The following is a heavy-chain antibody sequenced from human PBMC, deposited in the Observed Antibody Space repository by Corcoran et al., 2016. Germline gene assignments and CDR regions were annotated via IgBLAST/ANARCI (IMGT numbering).Heavy chain of an antibody. CDR1: GYSFISYW. V-gene: IGHV5-51*01. CDR3: AGLVDGGWYFDY. CDR2: IYPADHDT. Sequence: EVQLVQSGAEVKKPGESLKISCKGSGYSFISYWIAWVRQMPGKGLEWMGIIYPADHDTRYSLSFQGQVTVSVDQSISTAYLQWSSLKASDTDMYYCAGLVDGGWYFDYWGQGTLVTVSS. J-gene: IGHJ4*02. D-gene: IGHD6-19*01.